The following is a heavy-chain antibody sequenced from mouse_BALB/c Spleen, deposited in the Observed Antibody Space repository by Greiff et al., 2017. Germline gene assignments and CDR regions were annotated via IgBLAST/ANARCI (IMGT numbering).Heavy chain of an antibody. CDR2: ISYDGSN. J-gene: IGHJ3*01. CDR3: ASYYGNWFAY. Sequence: VQLKESGPGLVKPSQSLSLTCSVTGYSITSGYYWNWIRQFPGNKLEWMGYISYDGSNNYNPSLKNRISITRDTSKNQFFLKLNSVTTEDTATYYCASYYGNWFAYWGQGTLVTVSA. V-gene: IGHV3-6*02. CDR1: GYSITSGYY. D-gene: IGHD2-1*01.